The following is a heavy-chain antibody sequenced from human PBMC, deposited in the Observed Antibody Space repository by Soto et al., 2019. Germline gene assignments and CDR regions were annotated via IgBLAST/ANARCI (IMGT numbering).Heavy chain of an antibody. CDR2: IYYTGST. Sequence: QVQLQESGPGLVKPSETLSLTCTVSGGSISSYYWSWIRQPPGKGLEWIGYIYYTGSTNYNPSLKSRVTISIDTSKSQFSLKLRSVTAADTAVYYCARDPHRYCSSTSCPSGGAFDIWGQGTMVTVSS. V-gene: IGHV4-59*01. J-gene: IGHJ3*02. D-gene: IGHD2-2*01. CDR1: GGSISSYY. CDR3: ARDPHRYCSSTSCPSGGAFDI.